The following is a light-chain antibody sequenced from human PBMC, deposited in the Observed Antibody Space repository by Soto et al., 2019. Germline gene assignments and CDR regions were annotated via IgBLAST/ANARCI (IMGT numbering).Light chain of an antibody. V-gene: IGKV1-39*01. CDR3: QQYSNWPPWT. Sequence: DIQRTQSPSSLAASVGDRVTITCRASQGISTYLNWYQQKPGKAPKLLIYAASSLQSGVPSRFSGSGSETDFTLTISRLEPEDFAVYYCQQYSNWPPWTFGQGTKV. CDR1: QGISTY. CDR2: AAS. J-gene: IGKJ1*01.